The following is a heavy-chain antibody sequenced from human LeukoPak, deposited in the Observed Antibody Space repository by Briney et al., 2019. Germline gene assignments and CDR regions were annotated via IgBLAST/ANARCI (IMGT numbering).Heavy chain of an antibody. Sequence: SETLSLTCTVSGGSISSYYWSWLRQPPGKGLEWIGYIYYSGSTNYNPSLKSRVTISVDTSKNQFSLKLSSVTAADTAVYYCARRGDYYYYFDYWGQGTLVTVSS. J-gene: IGHJ4*02. V-gene: IGHV4-59*01. CDR1: GGSISSYY. CDR3: ARRGDYYYYFDY. CDR2: IYYSGST. D-gene: IGHD2-21*02.